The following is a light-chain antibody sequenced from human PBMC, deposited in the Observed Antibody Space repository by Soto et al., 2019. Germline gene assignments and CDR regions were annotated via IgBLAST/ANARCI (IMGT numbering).Light chain of an antibody. CDR3: VQHNSYPRT. CDR2: ATS. CDR1: QGIGSD. Sequence: DIQMTQSPSSLSASVGDRVTITCRASQGIGSDAGWYQQKPGKPPKRLIYATSILQSGIPSRFSGGGSGKEFTLTISNLQPEDFATYYCVQHNSYPRTFGQGTRVEMK. V-gene: IGKV1-17*02. J-gene: IGKJ1*01.